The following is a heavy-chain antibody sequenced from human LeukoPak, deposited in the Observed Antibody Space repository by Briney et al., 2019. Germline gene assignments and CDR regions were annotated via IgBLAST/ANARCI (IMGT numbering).Heavy chain of an antibody. D-gene: IGHD5-18*01. CDR3: AKAELRVDTFFDY. Sequence: QAGGSLRLSFAASGFTFSDYALGWVRQAPGRGLEWVATLSGSGAGTYYSDSVQGRFTISRDNSKRTLFLQMNSLRAEDTAFYYCAKAELRVDTFFDYWGQGTLVTVSS. V-gene: IGHV3-23*01. CDR1: GFTFSDYA. J-gene: IGHJ4*02. CDR2: LSGSGAGT.